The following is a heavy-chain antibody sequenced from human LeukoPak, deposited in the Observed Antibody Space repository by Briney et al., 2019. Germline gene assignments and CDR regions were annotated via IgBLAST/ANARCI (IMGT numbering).Heavy chain of an antibody. Sequence: PGGSLRLSCAASGFTFSYYSMNWVRQAPGKGLEWVSSIRSSSSYIYYADSVKGRFTISRDNAKNSLYLQMNSLRAEDTAVYYCARDDYYDGSGCPDDAFDIWGQGTMVTVSS. CDR1: GFTFSYYS. D-gene: IGHD3-22*01. CDR2: IRSSSSYI. J-gene: IGHJ3*02. CDR3: ARDDYYDGSGCPDDAFDI. V-gene: IGHV3-21*01.